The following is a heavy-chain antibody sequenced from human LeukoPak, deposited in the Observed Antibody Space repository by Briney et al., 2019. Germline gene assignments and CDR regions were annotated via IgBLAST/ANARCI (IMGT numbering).Heavy chain of an antibody. Sequence: GRSLRLSCAASGFTFSSYGMHWVRQAPGKGLEWVSAISGSGASTYYADSVKGRFTISRDNSKNTLYLQMNSLRVEDTAVYYCAKRPVTKHFDYWGQGTLVTVSS. CDR2: ISGSGAST. D-gene: IGHD4-17*01. CDR3: AKRPVTKHFDY. V-gene: IGHV3-23*01. CDR1: GFTFSSYG. J-gene: IGHJ4*02.